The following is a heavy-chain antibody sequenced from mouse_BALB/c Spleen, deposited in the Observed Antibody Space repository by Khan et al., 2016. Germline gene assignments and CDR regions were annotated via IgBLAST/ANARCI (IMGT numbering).Heavy chain of an antibody. Sequence: QIQLVQSGPELKKPGETVKISCKASGYTFTDYSMHWVKQAPGKGLKWMGWINTETGEPTYADDFKGRFAFSLETSASTAYLQINNLKNEDTATCFCARGFITTVVEAYWGQGTLVTVSA. D-gene: IGHD1-1*01. CDR2: INTETGEP. CDR3: ARGFITTVVEAY. CDR1: GYTFTDYS. V-gene: IGHV9-2-1*01. J-gene: IGHJ3*01.